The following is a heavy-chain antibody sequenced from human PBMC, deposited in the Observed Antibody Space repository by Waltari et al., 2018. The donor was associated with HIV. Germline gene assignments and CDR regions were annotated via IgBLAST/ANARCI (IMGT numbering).Heavy chain of an antibody. D-gene: IGHD3-22*01. V-gene: IGHV4-34*01. CDR3: ARGLRMYYYDSSGFDY. CDR1: GGSFSGYY. CDR2: INHSGST. J-gene: IGHJ4*02. Sequence: QVQLQQWGAGLLKPSETLSLTCAVYGGSFSGYYWSWIRQPPGKGLEWIGEINHSGSTNYNPSLKSRVTISVDTSKNQFSLKLSSVTAADTAVYYCARGLRMYYYDSSGFDYWGQGTLVTVSS.